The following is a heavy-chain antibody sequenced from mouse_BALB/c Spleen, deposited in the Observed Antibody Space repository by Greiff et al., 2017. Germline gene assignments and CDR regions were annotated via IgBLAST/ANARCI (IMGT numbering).Heavy chain of an antibody. CDR1: GFTFSSFG. D-gene: IGHD2-3*01. CDR2: ISSGSSTI. V-gene: IGHV5-17*02. Sequence: EVHLVESGGGLVQPGGSRKLSCAASGFTFSSFGMHWVRQAPEKGLEWVAYISSGSSTIYYADTVKGRFTISRDNPKNTLFLQMTSLRSEDTAMYYCARLVYDYYAMDYWGQGTSVTVSS. CDR3: ARLVYDYYAMDY. J-gene: IGHJ4*01.